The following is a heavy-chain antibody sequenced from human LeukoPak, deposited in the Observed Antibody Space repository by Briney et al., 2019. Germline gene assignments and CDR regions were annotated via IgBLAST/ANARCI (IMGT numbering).Heavy chain of an antibody. J-gene: IGHJ4*02. CDR2: INHSGST. CDR3: ARLPRESSSRWGNPKVGYYFDY. D-gene: IGHD6-6*01. V-gene: IGHV4-34*01. Sequence: SETLSLTCAVYGGSFSGYYWSWIRQPPGKGLEWIGEINHSGSTNYNPSLKSRVTISVDTSKNQFSLKLSSVTAADTAVYYCARLPRESSSRWGNPKVGYYFDYWGQGTLVTVSS. CDR1: GGSFSGYY.